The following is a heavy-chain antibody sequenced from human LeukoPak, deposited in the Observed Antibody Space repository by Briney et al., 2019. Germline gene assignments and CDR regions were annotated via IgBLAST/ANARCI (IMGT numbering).Heavy chain of an antibody. Sequence: GASVKVSCKASGYTFTDYYMHWVRQAPGQGLEWMGWINPNGGSTNYAQKSQGRVTMTRDTSISTAYMELGRLRSDDTAVYYCARGERDDFGANWFDPWGQGTLVTVSS. CDR3: ARGERDDFGANWFDP. J-gene: IGHJ5*02. CDR2: INPNGGST. V-gene: IGHV1-2*02. CDR1: GYTFTDYY. D-gene: IGHD4/OR15-4a*01.